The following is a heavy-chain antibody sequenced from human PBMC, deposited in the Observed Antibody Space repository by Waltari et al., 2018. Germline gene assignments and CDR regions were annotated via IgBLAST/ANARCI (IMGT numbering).Heavy chain of an antibody. V-gene: IGHV4-38-2*02. Sequence: QVQLQESGPGLVTPSETLSLTCTVSGYSIRSGYYWGWIRQPPGKGLEWIGSIYHSGSTYYNPSLKSRVTISVDTSKNQFSLKLSSVTAADTAVYYCARGKLLDGAFDIWGQGTMVTVSS. D-gene: IGHD2-15*01. CDR2: IYHSGST. CDR3: ARGKLLDGAFDI. CDR1: GYSIRSGYY. J-gene: IGHJ3*02.